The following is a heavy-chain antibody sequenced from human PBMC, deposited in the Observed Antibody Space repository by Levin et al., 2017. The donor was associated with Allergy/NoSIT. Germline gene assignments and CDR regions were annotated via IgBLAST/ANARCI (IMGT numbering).Heavy chain of an antibody. Sequence: GESLKISCAATGFTFRDYWMTWVRQTPGRGLEWVANIDQDGSQKYYVDSVKGRFTISRDNAKNSVDLQMNYLRDDDTAVYYCARKLRGSSAYDAFDVWGHGTMVT. V-gene: IGHV3-7*03. J-gene: IGHJ3*01. D-gene: IGHD5-12*01. CDR1: GFTFRDYW. CDR3: ARKLRGSSAYDAFDV. CDR2: IDQDGSQK.